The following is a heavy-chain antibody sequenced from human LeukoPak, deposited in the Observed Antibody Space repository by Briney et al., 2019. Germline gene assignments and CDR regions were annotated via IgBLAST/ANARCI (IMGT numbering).Heavy chain of an antibody. V-gene: IGHV4-28*01. J-gene: IGHJ3*02. CDR1: GYSINNTNW. Sequence: SDTLSLTCAVSGYSINNTNWWGWIWQPPGKGLEWIGDIYSGGSTNYNPSLKSRVTISLDTSKNQFSLKLSSVTAADTAVYYCARHGNIVVLPDASKAFDIWGQGTMVTVSS. D-gene: IGHD2-2*01. CDR2: IYSGGST. CDR3: ARHGNIVVLPDASKAFDI.